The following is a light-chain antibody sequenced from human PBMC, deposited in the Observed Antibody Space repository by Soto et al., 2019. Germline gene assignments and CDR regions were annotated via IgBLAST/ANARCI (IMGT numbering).Light chain of an antibody. CDR1: QSVSSSY. CDR2: GAS. J-gene: IGKJ4*01. CDR3: QQYGSSPLT. V-gene: IGKV3-20*01. Sequence: EIVLTQSPGTLSLSPGERATLSCRASQSVSSSYLAWYQQKPGQAPRLLIYGASSRATGIPDRFSGSGSGRDFTLTISRLEPEDFAVYDFQQYGSSPLTFGGGTKVEIK.